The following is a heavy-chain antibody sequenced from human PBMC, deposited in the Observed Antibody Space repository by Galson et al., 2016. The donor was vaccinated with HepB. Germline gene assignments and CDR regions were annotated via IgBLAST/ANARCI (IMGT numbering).Heavy chain of an antibody. V-gene: IGHV4-61*01. CDR2: ISYSGNT. CDR1: DDSVSSGKYY. Sequence: SETLSLTCTVSDDSVSSGKYYWTWIRQPPGKALEWIAYISYSGNTNSNPSLKSLVTLSIDRSKSQFSLKLSSVTAADTALYYCARSSGNSEYHRIVWGQGTLVTVSS. D-gene: IGHD2/OR15-2a*01. CDR3: ARSSGNSEYHRIV. J-gene: IGHJ4*02.